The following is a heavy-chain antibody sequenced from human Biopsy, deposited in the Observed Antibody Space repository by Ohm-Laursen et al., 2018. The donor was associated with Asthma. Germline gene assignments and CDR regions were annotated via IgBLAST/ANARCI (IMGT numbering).Heavy chain of an antibody. J-gene: IGHJ6*02. CDR1: GYTFNSAG. D-gene: IGHD3-10*01. Sequence: ASVKASCKTSGYTFNSAGITWVRQAPGQGLEWMGWISVYNGNTKVAQKLQDRVTMITDTSTSTAYMELRSLRSDDTAVYFCTRAVDYSHYYGIDVWGQGTTVTVS. CDR3: TRAVDYSHYYGIDV. V-gene: IGHV1-18*01. CDR2: ISVYNGNT.